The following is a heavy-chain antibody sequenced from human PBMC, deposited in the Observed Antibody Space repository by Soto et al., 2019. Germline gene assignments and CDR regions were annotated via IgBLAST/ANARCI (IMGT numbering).Heavy chain of an antibody. CDR3: ARALWEVGGAFDI. D-gene: IGHD1-26*01. CDR2: IYHSGST. CDR1: GGSISSGGYS. J-gene: IGHJ3*02. V-gene: IGHV4-30-2*01. Sequence: QLQLQESGSGLVKPSQTLSLTCAVSGGSISSGGYSWSWIRQPPGKGLEWIGYIYHSGSTYYNPSLSSRVTISVDRSKDQFSLNLSSVTAADTAVYYCARALWEVGGAFDIWGQGTMVTVSS.